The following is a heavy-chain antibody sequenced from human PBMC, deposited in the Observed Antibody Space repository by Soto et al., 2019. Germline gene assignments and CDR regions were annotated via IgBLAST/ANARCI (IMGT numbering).Heavy chain of an antibody. CDR1: GGSISGTNW. D-gene: IGHD4-17*01. CDR2: AHHSGST. Sequence: SETLSLTCAVSGGSISGTNWWSWVRQTPGKGLEWIGEAHHSGSTNYNPSLKSRVTISVDKSKNQFSLKLNSVTAADTAVYYCGRAGYGRNSGDYWGQGTLVTVSS. J-gene: IGHJ4*02. CDR3: GRAGYGRNSGDY. V-gene: IGHV4-4*02.